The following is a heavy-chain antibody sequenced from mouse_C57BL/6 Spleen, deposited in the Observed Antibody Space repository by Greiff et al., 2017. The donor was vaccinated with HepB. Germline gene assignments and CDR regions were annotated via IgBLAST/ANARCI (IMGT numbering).Heavy chain of an antibody. CDR2: INYDGSST. CDR1: GFTFSDYY. J-gene: IGHJ1*03. Sequence: EVKLMESEGGLVQPGSSMKLSCTASGFTFSDYYMAWVRQVPEKGLEWVANINYDGSSTYYLDSLKSRFIISRDNAKNILYLQMSSLKSEDTATYYCAREGHYGSSYGYFDVWGTGTTVTVSS. V-gene: IGHV5-16*01. CDR3: AREGHYGSSYGYFDV. D-gene: IGHD1-1*01.